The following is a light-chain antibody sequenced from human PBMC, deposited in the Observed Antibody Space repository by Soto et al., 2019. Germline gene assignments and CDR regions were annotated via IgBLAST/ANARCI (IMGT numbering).Light chain of an antibody. V-gene: IGLV2-14*01. CDR3: SSYTTSNTRQIV. Sequence: QSVLPQPASLTGAPGEAVTISCTGNSSDVGGYTYVSWYQQHPGKAPKFIIYDVSNRPSGVSNRFSGPKSGNTASLTISGLQAEDEADYYCSSYTTSNTRQIVFGTGTKVTVL. J-gene: IGLJ1*01. CDR1: SSDVGGYTY. CDR2: DVS.